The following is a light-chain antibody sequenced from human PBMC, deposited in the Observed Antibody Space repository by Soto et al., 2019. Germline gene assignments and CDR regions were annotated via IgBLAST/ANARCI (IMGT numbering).Light chain of an antibody. CDR1: QSISSW. Sequence: DIPMTQSPSTLSASVGDRVTITCRASQSISSWLAWYQQKPGKAPKLLIYDASSLESGVPSRFSGSGSGTEFTLTISSLQPDDFATYYCQQYNTISRTFGQGTKVEIK. CDR3: QQYNTISRT. CDR2: DAS. J-gene: IGKJ1*01. V-gene: IGKV1-5*01.